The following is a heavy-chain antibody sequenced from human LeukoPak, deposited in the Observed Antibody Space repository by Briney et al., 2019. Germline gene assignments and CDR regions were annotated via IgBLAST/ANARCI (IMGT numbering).Heavy chain of an antibody. V-gene: IGHV1-46*01. Sequence: ASVKVSCKASGYTFTSYYMHWVRQAPGQGLEWMGIINPSGGSTSYAQKFQGRVTMTRDTSTSTVYMELSSLRSEDTAVYYCARVGRITMVRGRSDAFDIWGQGTMVTVSS. J-gene: IGHJ3*02. CDR3: ARVGRITMVRGRSDAFDI. CDR2: INPSGGST. CDR1: GYTFTSYY. D-gene: IGHD3-10*01.